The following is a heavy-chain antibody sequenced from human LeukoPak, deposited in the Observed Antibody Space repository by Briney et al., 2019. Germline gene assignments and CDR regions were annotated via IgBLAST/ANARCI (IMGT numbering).Heavy chain of an antibody. CDR3: ARPIAAGHHDAFDI. D-gene: IGHD6-13*01. CDR2: INHSGST. J-gene: IGHJ3*02. Sequence: KASETLSLTCAVYGGSFSGYYWSWIRQPPGKGLEWIGEINHSGSTNYNPSLKSRVTISVDTSKNQFSLKLSSVTAADTAVYYCARPIAAGHHDAFDIWGQGTMVTVSS. CDR1: GGSFSGYY. V-gene: IGHV4-34*01.